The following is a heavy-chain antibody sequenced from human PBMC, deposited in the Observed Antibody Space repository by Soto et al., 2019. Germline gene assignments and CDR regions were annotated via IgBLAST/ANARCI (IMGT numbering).Heavy chain of an antibody. D-gene: IGHD5-12*01. CDR3: AAPRTDGYKVPDPSTYYYYGLDV. CDR2: IIPIFGTT. J-gene: IGHJ6*02. CDR1: GGSFSTYA. Sequence: SLKVSCKASGGSFSTYAISWVRQAPGQGLEWMGGIIPIFGTTNYAQKLQGRVTITADRSTSTAYLELNSLRSEHTAVYYCAAPRTDGYKVPDPSTYYYYGLDVWGQGTTVTVSS. V-gene: IGHV1-69*06.